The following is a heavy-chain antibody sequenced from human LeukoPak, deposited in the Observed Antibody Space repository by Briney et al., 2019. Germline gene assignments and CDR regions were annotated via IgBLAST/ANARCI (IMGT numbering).Heavy chain of an antibody. CDR3: ARAITTGDYNYFMDV. Sequence: SETLSLTCTVSGYSSRNDYYWGWIRQPPGKELEWIGSIYHSGSTYYQPSLKSRVTISIDTSKNQFSLKLRSATAADTAVYYCARAITTGDYNYFMDVWGKGTTVTVSS. D-gene: IGHD3-3*01. J-gene: IGHJ6*03. V-gene: IGHV4-38-2*02. CDR2: IYHSGST. CDR1: GYSSRNDYY.